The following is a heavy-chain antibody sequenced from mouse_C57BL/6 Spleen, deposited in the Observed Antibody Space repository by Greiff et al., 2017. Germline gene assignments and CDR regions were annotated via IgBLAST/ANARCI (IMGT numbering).Heavy chain of an antibody. J-gene: IGHJ1*03. CDR3: ARHEEVIITTVVARYFDV. CDR2: FYPGSGSI. CDR1: GYTFTEYT. V-gene: IGHV1-62-2*01. D-gene: IGHD1-1*01. Sequence: VQLQQSGAELVKPGASVKLSCKASGYTFTEYTIHWVKQRSGQGLEWIGWFYPGSGSIKYNEKFKDKATLTADKSSSTVYMELSRLTSEDSAVYFCARHEEVIITTVVARYFDVWGTGTTVTVSS.